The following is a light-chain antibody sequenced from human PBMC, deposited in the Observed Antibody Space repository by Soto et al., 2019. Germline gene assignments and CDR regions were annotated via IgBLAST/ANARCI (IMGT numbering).Light chain of an antibody. V-gene: IGLV2-14*01. CDR3: SSYTSSSTYV. Sequence: QSALTQPASVSGSPGQSITISCTGTSSDVGGYNYVSWYQQHPGKAPKLMIYDVSNRPSGVSNRFSGSKSGNTASLTISGLHAEDEADYYCSSYTSSSTYVCGTGTKLTVL. CDR2: DVS. J-gene: IGLJ1*01. CDR1: SSDVGGYNY.